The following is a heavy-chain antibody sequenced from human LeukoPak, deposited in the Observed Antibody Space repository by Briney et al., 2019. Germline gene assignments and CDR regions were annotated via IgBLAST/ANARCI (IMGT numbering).Heavy chain of an antibody. CDR2: TYYRSTWYN. CDR1: GDSVSSNSVT. CDR3: ARRLTQYDCFDP. Sequence: SQTLSLTCAFSGDSVSSNSVTWNWLRQSPSRGLEWLGSTYYRSTWYNDYAVSVRGRITVNPDTSKNQFSLHLNSVTPEDTAVYYCARRLTQYDCFDPWGQGILVTVSS. J-gene: IGHJ5*02. D-gene: IGHD2-2*01. V-gene: IGHV6-1*01.